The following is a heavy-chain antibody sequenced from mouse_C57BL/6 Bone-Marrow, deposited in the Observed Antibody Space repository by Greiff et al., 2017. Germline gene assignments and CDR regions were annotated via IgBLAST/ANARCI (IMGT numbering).Heavy chain of an antibody. CDR3: ARQEPTIVTTVDY. CDR2: ISSGGSYT. D-gene: IGHD2-5*01. CDR1: GFTFSSYG. Sequence: EVQVVESGGDLVKPGGSLKLSCAASGFTFSSYGMSWVRQTPDKRLEWVATISSGGSYTYYPDSVKGRFTISRDNAKNTLYLQMSSLKSEDTAMYYCARQEPTIVTTVDYWGQGTSVTVSS. V-gene: IGHV5-6*01. J-gene: IGHJ4*01.